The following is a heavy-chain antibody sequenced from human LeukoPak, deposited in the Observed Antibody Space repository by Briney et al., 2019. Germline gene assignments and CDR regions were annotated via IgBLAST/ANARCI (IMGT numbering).Heavy chain of an antibody. V-gene: IGHV4-34*01. J-gene: IGHJ5*02. Sequence: SETLSLTCAVYGGSFSGYYWSWIRQPPGKGLEWIGEINHSGSTNYNPSLKSRVTISVDTSKNQFSLKLSSVTAADTAVYYCARGGDDVVVVVAAMGSLGWFDPWGQGTLVIVSS. D-gene: IGHD2-15*01. CDR3: ARGGDDVVVVVAAMGSLGWFDP. CDR1: GGSFSGYY. CDR2: INHSGST.